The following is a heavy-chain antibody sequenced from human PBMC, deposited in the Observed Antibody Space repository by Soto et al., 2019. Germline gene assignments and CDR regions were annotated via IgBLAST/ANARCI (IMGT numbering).Heavy chain of an antibody. CDR2: IGSTGDP. V-gene: IGHV3-13*05. D-gene: IGHD2-2*01. CDR1: GFTFSSYD. Sequence: VGSLRLSCAASGFTFSSYDMHWVRQATGKSLEWVSVIGSTGDPYYPGPVKGRFTISRENAKNSLYLQMNSLGAGHTAVYYCARGILSGGGGYQYYYYGMDVWGQGTTVTVSS. CDR3: ARGILSGGGGYQYYYYGMDV. J-gene: IGHJ6*02.